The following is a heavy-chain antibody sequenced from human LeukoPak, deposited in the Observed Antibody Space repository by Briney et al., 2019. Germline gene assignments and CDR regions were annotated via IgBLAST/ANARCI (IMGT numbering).Heavy chain of an antibody. J-gene: IGHJ5*02. D-gene: IGHD3-16*02. V-gene: IGHV4-34*01. Sequence: SETLSLTCAVYGGSFSGYYWSWIRQPPGKGLEWIGEINHSGSTNYNPSLKSRVTISVDTSKNQFSLKLSSVTAADTAVYYCARVFRDYVWGSYRYPRNWFDPWGQGTLVTVSS. CDR1: GGSFSGYY. CDR3: ARVFRDYVWGSYRYPRNWFDP. CDR2: INHSGST.